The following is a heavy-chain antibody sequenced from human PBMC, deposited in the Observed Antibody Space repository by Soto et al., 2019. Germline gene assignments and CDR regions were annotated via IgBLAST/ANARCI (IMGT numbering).Heavy chain of an antibody. V-gene: IGHV3-23*01. CDR3: ARAYCSGGSCDNARYYYGMDV. CDR1: GFTFSSYA. Sequence: EVQLLESGGGLVQPGGSLRLSCAASGFTFSSYAMSWVRQAPGKGLEWVSAISGSGGSTYYADSVKGRFTISRDNSKNTLYLQMNSLRAEDTAVYYCARAYCSGGSCDNARYYYGMDVWGQGTTVTVSS. J-gene: IGHJ6*02. D-gene: IGHD2-15*01. CDR2: ISGSGGST.